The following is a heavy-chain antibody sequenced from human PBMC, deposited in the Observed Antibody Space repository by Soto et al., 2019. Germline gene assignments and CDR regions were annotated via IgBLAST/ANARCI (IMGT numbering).Heavy chain of an antibody. CDR3: AKDLSFDH. Sequence: GGSLRLSCAASGFTFSSYGMHWVRQAPGKGLEWVAVISYDGSNKYYADSVKGRFTISRDNSKNTLYLQMNSLRAEDTAVYYCAKDLSFDHWGQGTLVTVSS. J-gene: IGHJ4*02. V-gene: IGHV3-30*18. CDR2: ISYDGSNK. CDR1: GFTFSSYG.